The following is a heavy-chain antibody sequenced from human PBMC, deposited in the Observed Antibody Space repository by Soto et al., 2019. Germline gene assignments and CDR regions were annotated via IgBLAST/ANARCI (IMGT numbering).Heavy chain of an antibody. CDR1: SGSIFSSNW. J-gene: IGHJ4*02. CDR2: TRNSGGA. V-gene: IGHV4-4*02. D-gene: IGHD6-13*01. Sequence: QVQLQESGPGLVKPSGTLSLTCAVSSGSIFSSNWWSWVRQPPGKGLEWIGETRNSGGANYNPSLQSRVTRSVDRSKNHFFLELRSVSAADTAVYYCASHLVMSGTRGFDNWGLGALVTVSS. CDR3: ASHLVMSGTRGFDN.